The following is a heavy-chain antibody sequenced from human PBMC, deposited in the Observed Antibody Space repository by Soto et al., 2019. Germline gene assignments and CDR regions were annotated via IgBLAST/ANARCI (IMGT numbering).Heavy chain of an antibody. D-gene: IGHD2-15*01. CDR1: GYTFTSYA. J-gene: IGHJ3*02. V-gene: IGHV1-3*01. CDR2: INAGNGNA. CDR3: ARDLSGGSPIAFDI. Sequence: ASVKVSCKASGYTFTSYAMHWVRQAPGQRLEWMGWINAGNGNAKYSQKFQGRVTITRDTSASTAYMELSSLRSEDTAVYYCARDLSGGSPIAFDIWGQGTMVTVSS.